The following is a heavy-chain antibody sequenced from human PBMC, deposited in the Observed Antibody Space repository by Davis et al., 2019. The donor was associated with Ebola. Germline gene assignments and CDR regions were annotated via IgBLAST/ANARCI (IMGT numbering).Heavy chain of an antibody. CDR1: GYTFTSYY. D-gene: IGHD3-22*01. CDR3: ARLGNYYDSSGYHGLDY. J-gene: IGHJ4*02. Sequence: AASVKVSCKASGYTFTSYYMHWVRQAPGQGLEWMGIINPSGGSTSYAQKFQGRVTMTRDTSKNQFSLKLSSVTAADTAVYYCARLGNYYDSSGYHGLDYWGQGTLVTVSS. CDR2: INPSGGST. V-gene: IGHV1-46*01.